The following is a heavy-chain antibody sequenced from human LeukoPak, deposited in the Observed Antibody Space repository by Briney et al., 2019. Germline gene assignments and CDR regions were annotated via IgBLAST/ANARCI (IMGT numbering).Heavy chain of an antibody. Sequence: GGSLRLSCTASTRYFTNYWMHWVRQVPGKGLAWLSRIDRDGLREDYANSVRGRFTISRHNAKSTTYLQMNSLRAEDTAVYYCGTSRWSGVVDSWGQGTLVTVSS. CDR2: IDRDGLRE. J-gene: IGHJ5*01. V-gene: IGHV3-74*01. CDR3: GTSRWSGVVDS. D-gene: IGHD3-3*01. CDR1: TRYFTNYW.